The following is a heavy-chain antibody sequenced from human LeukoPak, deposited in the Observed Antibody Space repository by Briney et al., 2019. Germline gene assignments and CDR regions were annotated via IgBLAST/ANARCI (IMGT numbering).Heavy chain of an antibody. V-gene: IGHV1-46*01. CDR1: GYNFTSYY. Sequence: ASVNVSCKASGYNFTSYYMHWVRQAAGQGLEWMGIINPSGGSTSYAQKFQGRVTMTRDTSTSTVYMELSSLRSEDTAVYYCARAGCSGGSCRLYYYGMDVWGQGTTVTVSS. D-gene: IGHD2-15*01. J-gene: IGHJ6*02. CDR2: INPSGGST. CDR3: ARAGCSGGSCRLYYYGMDV.